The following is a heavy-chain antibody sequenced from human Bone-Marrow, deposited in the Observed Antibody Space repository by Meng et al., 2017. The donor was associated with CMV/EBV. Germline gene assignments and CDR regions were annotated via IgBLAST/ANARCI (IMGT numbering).Heavy chain of an antibody. D-gene: IGHD6-13*01. V-gene: IGHV3-23*01. J-gene: IGHJ4*02. CDR2: ISSSGSSI. Sequence: GESLKISCAASGFTFDDYAMHWVRQAPGKGLEWVSYISSSGSSIYYADSMKGRFTISRDNSKNTLYLQMNSLRAEDTAVYYCAKGRAAASYYFDCWGQGTLVTVSS. CDR1: GFTFDDYA. CDR3: AKGRAAASYYFDC.